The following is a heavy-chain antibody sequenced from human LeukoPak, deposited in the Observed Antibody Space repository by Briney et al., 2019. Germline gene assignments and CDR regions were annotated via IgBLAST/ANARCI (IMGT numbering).Heavy chain of an antibody. D-gene: IGHD3-22*01. CDR2: IYTSGST. Sequence: SETLSLTCTVSGGSISSYYWSWIRQPPGKGLEWIGYIYTSGSTNYNPSLKSRVTISVDTSKNQFSPKLSSVTAADTAVYYCARTTYYYDSSGYYYEYYFDYWGQGTLVTVSS. J-gene: IGHJ4*02. V-gene: IGHV4-4*09. CDR1: GGSISSYY. CDR3: ARTTYYYDSSGYYYEYYFDY.